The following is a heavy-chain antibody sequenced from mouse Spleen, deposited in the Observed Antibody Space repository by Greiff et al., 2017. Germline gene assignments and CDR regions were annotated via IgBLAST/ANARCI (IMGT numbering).Heavy chain of an antibody. Sequence: VKLVESGAELARPGASVKMSCKASGYTFTSYTMHWVKQRPGQGLEWIGYINPSSGYTKYNQKFKDKATLTADKSSSTAYMQLSSLTSEDSAVYYCARGGNYLYYAMDYWGQGTSVTVSS. CDR1: GYTFTSYT. J-gene: IGHJ4*01. D-gene: IGHD2-1*01. V-gene: IGHV1-4*01. CDR2: INPSSGYT. CDR3: ARGGNYLYYAMDY.